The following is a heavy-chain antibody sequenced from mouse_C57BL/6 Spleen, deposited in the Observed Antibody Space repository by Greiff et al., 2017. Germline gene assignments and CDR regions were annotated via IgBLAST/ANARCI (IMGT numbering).Heavy chain of an antibody. CDR3: ARDPEDYAMDY. J-gene: IGHJ4*01. CDR1: GFTFSDYG. V-gene: IGHV5-17*01. CDR2: ISSGSSTI. Sequence: EVKVVESGGGLVKPGGSLKLSCAASGFTFSDYGMHWVRQAPEKGLEWVAYISSGSSTIYYADTVKGRFTISRDNAKNTLFLQMTSLRSEDTAMYYCARDPEDYAMDYWGQGTSVTVSS.